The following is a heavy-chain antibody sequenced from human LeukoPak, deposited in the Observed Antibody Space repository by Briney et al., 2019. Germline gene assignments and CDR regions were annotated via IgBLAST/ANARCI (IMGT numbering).Heavy chain of an antibody. CDR3: ARDRMNIAVAGKFDY. D-gene: IGHD6-19*01. CDR2: IYHSGST. CDR1: GFSISSSYY. V-gene: IGHV4-38-2*02. J-gene: IGHJ4*02. Sequence: SETLSLTCAVSGFSISSSYYWGWIRQPPGKGLEWIGSIYHSGSTYYNPSLKSRVTISLDTSKNQFSLNLSSVTAADTAVYYCARDRMNIAVAGKFDYWDQGTLVTVS.